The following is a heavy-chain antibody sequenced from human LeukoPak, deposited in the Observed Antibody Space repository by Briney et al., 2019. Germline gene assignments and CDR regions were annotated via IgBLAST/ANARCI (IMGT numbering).Heavy chain of an antibody. Sequence: GGSLRLSCAASGFAFSTYAMHWVRQAPGKGLEWLAVISFDGNTKYYADSAKGRFTISRDNSKNTLYVQINSLRVEDTAVYYCARAMVRGVPFDYWGQGTLVTVSS. J-gene: IGHJ4*02. CDR1: GFAFSTYA. CDR3: ARAMVRGVPFDY. V-gene: IGHV3-30-3*01. D-gene: IGHD3-10*01. CDR2: ISFDGNTK.